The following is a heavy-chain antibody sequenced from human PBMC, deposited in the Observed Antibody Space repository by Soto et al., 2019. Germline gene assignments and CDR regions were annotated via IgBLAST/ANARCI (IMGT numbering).Heavy chain of an antibody. J-gene: IGHJ4*02. CDR2: ISAYNGNT. CDR1: GYTFTNYD. V-gene: IGHV1-18*04. D-gene: IGHD3-22*01. Sequence: QVQLVQSGAEVKEPGASVKVSCKASGYTFTNYDINWVRQAPGQGLEWMGWISAYNGNTNYAQNLQGRVTMTTDISTSTAYMELWSLTSHDTAVYYCARAREATYDSSAYWPGNDYWGQGTLVTVSS. CDR3: ARAREATYDSSAYWPGNDY.